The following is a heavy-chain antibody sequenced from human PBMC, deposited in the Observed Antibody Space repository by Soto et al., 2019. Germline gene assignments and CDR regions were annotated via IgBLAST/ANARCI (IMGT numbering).Heavy chain of an antibody. J-gene: IGHJ4*02. Sequence: GGSLRLSCVGSEFTFSNYEMNWVRQAPGKGLEWVSYISYTGSTIYYADSVKGRFTISRDNSKNTLYLQMDSLRTEDTAVYYCVKQAPAGWHFFDTWGQGTLVTVSS. CDR1: EFTFSNYE. CDR3: VKQAPAGWHFFDT. CDR2: ISYTGSTI. D-gene: IGHD6-19*01. V-gene: IGHV3-48*03.